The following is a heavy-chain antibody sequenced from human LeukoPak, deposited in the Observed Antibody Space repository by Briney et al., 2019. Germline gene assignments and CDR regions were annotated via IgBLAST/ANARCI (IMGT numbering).Heavy chain of an antibody. CDR1: GFTFSRYW. J-gene: IGHJ4*02. CDR2: IKEDGSEK. Sequence: GGSLRLSCAASGFTFSRYWMSWVRQAPGKGLEWVANIKEDGSEKYYVDSVEGWFTISRDNAKNSLYLQMNSLRAEDTAVYYCARGYTAMASYYFDYWGQGTLVTVSS. D-gene: IGHD5-18*01. V-gene: IGHV3-7*01. CDR3: ARGYTAMASYYFDY.